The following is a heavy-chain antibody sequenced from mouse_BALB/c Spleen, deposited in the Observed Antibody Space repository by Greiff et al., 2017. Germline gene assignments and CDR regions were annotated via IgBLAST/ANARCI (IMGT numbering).Heavy chain of an antibody. J-gene: IGHJ2*01. CDR3: ARRSREYYFDY. CDR2: ISSGGSYT. Sequence: EVHLVESGGDLVKPGGSLKLSCAASGFTFSSYGMSWVRQTPDKRLEWVATISSGGSYTYYPDSVKGRFTISRDNAKNTLYLQMSSLKSEDTAMYYCARRSREYYFDYWGQGTTLTVSS. CDR1: GFTFSSYG. V-gene: IGHV5-6*01. D-gene: IGHD1-3*01.